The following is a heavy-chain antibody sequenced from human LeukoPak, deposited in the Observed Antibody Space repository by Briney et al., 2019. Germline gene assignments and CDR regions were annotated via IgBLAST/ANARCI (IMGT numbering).Heavy chain of an antibody. J-gene: IGHJ4*02. CDR3: AKDIKSYDFWSGYSY. Sequence: GGSLRLSCAASGFTFSSYAMSWVRQAPGKGLEWVSAISGSGGSTYYADSVKGRFTISRDNSKNTMYLQMNSLRAEDTAVYYCAKDIKSYDFWSGYSYWGQGTLVTVSS. CDR1: GFTFSSYA. CDR2: ISGSGGST. D-gene: IGHD3-3*01. V-gene: IGHV3-23*01.